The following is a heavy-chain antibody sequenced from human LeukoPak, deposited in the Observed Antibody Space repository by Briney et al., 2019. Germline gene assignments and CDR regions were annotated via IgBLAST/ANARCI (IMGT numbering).Heavy chain of an antibody. D-gene: IGHD2-21*02. CDR2: IWYDGRNK. CDR3: ARDRTGGGDFHHY. CDR1: GFTFSNYG. J-gene: IGHJ4*02. V-gene: IGHV3-33*01. Sequence: GGSLRLSCAASGFTFSNYGMHWVRQAPGKGLEWVAVIWYDGRNKYYGDSVKDRFTISRDNSKNMLYLQMFSLTAEDTAVYYCARDRTGGGDFHHYWGQGTLVTVSS.